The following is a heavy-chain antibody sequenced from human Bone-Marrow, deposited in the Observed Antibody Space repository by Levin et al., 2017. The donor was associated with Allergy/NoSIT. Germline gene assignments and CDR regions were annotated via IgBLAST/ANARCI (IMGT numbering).Heavy chain of an antibody. CDR3: AKSWESRSTYALRGFDY. CDR2: ISYDGTTK. D-gene: IGHD1-26*01. J-gene: IGHJ4*02. CDR1: GFTFSSYD. V-gene: IGHV3-30*18. Sequence: PGGSLRLSCAASGFTFSSYDMHWVRQALGKGLEWVSVISYDGTTKNYADSVKGQFTISRDNSRNTLFLQMNSLRVEDTAVYYCAKSWESRSTYALRGFDYWGQGTLVTVSA.